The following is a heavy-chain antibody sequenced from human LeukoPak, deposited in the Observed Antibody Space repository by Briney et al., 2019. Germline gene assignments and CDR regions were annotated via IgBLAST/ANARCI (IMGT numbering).Heavy chain of an antibody. V-gene: IGHV3-23*01. CDR2: ISRSGETT. J-gene: IGHJ4*02. Sequence: PGGSLRLSCAASGFTFSNFAMRWVRQAPGKGLGWVSAISRSGETTVYADSMRGRFTMSRDNSKNTLYLQMNSLGAEDTAVYYCARSSCPNNRCTYYLDYWGQGTLVTVSS. CDR3: ARSSCPNNRCTYYLDY. CDR1: GFTFSNFA. D-gene: IGHD2-8*01.